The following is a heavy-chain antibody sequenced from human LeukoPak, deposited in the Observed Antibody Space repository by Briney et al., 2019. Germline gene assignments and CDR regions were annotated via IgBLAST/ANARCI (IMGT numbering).Heavy chain of an antibody. CDR1: GFTFSSYS. V-gene: IGHV3-21*01. CDR2: ISSSSSYI. J-gene: IGHJ6*02. Sequence: PGGSLRLSCAASGFTFSSYSMNWVRQAPGKGLEWVSSISSSSSYIYYADSVKGRFTISRDNAKNSLYLQMNSLRAEDTAVYYCARDLVIVVVVAATGMGMDGWGQGTTVTVSS. CDR3: ARDLVIVVVVAATGMGMDG. D-gene: IGHD2-15*01.